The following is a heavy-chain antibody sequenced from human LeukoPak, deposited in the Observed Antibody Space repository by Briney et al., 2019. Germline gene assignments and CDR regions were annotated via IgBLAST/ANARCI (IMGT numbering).Heavy chain of an antibody. CDR3: AKGSTYLDY. Sequence: PGRSLRLSCAASGFTFSSYGMHWVRQAPGKGLEWVAVISYDGSKKYYADSVKGRFTISRDNSKNTLYLQVNSLRAEDTAVYYCAKGSTYLDYWGQGTLVTVSS. D-gene: IGHD5/OR15-5a*01. J-gene: IGHJ4*02. V-gene: IGHV3-30*18. CDR2: ISYDGSKK. CDR1: GFTFSSYG.